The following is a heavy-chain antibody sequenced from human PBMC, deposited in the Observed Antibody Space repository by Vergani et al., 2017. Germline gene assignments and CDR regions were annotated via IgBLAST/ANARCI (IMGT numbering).Heavy chain of an antibody. Sequence: QVQLVQSGAEVKKPGSSVKVSCKASGGTFSSYAISWVRQAPGQGLEWMGGIIPIFGTANYAQKFQGRVKITADESTSTAYMALSSLRSEDTAVYYCARDADESGVAYWGQGTLVTVSS. D-gene: IGHD2-15*01. J-gene: IGHJ4*02. CDR2: IIPIFGTA. V-gene: IGHV1-69*12. CDR3: ARDADESGVAY. CDR1: GGTFSSYA.